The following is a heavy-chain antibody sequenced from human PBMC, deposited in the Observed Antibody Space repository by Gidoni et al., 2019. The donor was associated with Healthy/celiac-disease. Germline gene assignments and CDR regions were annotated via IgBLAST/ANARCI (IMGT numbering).Heavy chain of an antibody. V-gene: IGHV1-2*06. CDR2: IKPNSGGT. Sequence: QVQLVQSGAEVQKPGASVKVSCKASGYTFTGYYMHWVRQAPGQGLGSMGRIKPNSGGTNDAQKFQGRVTMNRDTSISTDYMKLSRLRSDDTAVYYCARETGTTGAFDIWGQGTMVTVSS. D-gene: IGHD1-1*01. J-gene: IGHJ3*02. CDR1: GYTFTGYY. CDR3: ARETGTTGAFDI.